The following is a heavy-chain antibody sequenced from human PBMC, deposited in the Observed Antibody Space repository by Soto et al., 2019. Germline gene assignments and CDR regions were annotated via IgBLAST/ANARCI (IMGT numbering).Heavy chain of an antibody. CDR2: IWYDGSNK. J-gene: IGHJ6*02. CDR3: ARSEDYYYGMDV. V-gene: IGHV3-33*01. CDR1: GFTFSSYG. Sequence: GGSLRLSCAASGFTFSSYGMHWVRQAPGKGLEWVAVIWYDGSNKYYADSVKGRFTISRDNSKNTLYLQMNSLRAEDTAVYYCARSEDYYYGMDVWGQGTTVTVSS.